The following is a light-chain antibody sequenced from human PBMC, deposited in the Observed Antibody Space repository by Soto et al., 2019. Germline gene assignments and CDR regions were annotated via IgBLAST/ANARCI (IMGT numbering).Light chain of an antibody. J-gene: IGLJ2*01. V-gene: IGLV4-69*01. CDR1: SGHSSYS. CDR2: LNNDGSY. CDR3: QTWATDVHVV. Sequence: QPVLTQPPSASASLGASVKFTCTLSSGHSSYSVAWHRRQPEKGPRYLMKLNNDGSYSKGDGVPDRFSGSSSGAERYLTISSLQPDDEAEYYCQTWATDVHVVFGGGTKLTVL.